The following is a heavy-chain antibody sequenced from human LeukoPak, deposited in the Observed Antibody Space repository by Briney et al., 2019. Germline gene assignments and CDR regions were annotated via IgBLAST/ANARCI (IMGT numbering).Heavy chain of an antibody. V-gene: IGHV4-31*03. Sequence: SETLSLTCTLSGRSISSGGYYWSWIRQHPGKGLEWIGYIYYSGSTYYNPSLKSRVTISVDTSKNQFSLKLSSVTAADTAVYYCARDREGAMVRGVIIPGWFDPWGQGTLVTVSS. CDR2: IYYSGST. CDR1: GRSISSGGYY. D-gene: IGHD3-10*01. J-gene: IGHJ5*02. CDR3: ARDREGAMVRGVIIPGWFDP.